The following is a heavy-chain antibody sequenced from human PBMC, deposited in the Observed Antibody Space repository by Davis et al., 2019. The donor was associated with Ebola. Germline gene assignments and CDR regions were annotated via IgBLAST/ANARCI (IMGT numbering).Heavy chain of an antibody. V-gene: IGHV3-9*01. Sequence: PGGSLRLSCVASGFPFDDSAVHWVRQVPGKGLEWVSGISWNSGNLGYADSVKGRFTISRDNAKYSLSLQMNSLRVEDTAVYYCVRDSGYYSHDYWGHGTLVTVSS. D-gene: IGHD5-12*01. CDR2: ISWNSGNL. J-gene: IGHJ4*01. CDR1: GFPFDDSA. CDR3: VRDSGYYSHDY.